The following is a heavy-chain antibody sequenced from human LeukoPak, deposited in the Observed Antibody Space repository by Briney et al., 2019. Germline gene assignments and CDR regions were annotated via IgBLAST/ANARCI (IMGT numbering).Heavy chain of an antibody. V-gene: IGHV3-11*04. Sequence: KPGGSLRLSCAASGFTFSDYYMSWIRQAPGKGLEWVPYISSSGSTIYYADSVKGRFTISRDNAKNSLYLQMNSLRAEDTAVYYCASPLRFHYYYYMDVWGKGTTVTVSS. J-gene: IGHJ6*03. D-gene: IGHD4-17*01. CDR1: GFTFSDYY. CDR3: ASPLRFHYYYYMDV. CDR2: ISSSGSTI.